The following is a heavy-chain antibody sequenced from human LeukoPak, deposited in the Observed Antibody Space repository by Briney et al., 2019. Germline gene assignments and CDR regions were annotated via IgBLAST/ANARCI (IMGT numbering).Heavy chain of an antibody. J-gene: IGHJ4*02. CDR3: AGFMGDSRSQAR. V-gene: IGHV1-58*01. CDR1: GFTFTSSA. D-gene: IGHD6-13*01. CDR2: IVVGSGNT. Sequence: GTSVMVSCKASGFTFTSSAVQWVRQARGQRLEWIGWIVVGSGNTNYAQKFQERVTITRDMSTSTAYMELSSLRSEDTAVYYCAGFMGDSRSQARWGQGTLVTVSS.